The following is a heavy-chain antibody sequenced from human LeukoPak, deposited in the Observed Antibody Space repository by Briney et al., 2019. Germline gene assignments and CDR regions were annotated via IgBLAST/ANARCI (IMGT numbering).Heavy chain of an antibody. D-gene: IGHD3-22*01. V-gene: IGHV3-21*06. CDR3: ARGSSIHYYDSDTKDLSIDL. J-gene: IGHJ2*01. Sequence: GGSLRLSCAASGFTFRYYNMNWVRQAPGMGLEWVSSIGSSGNYIYYADSMKGRFTISRDDAKNSLFLQLNSLSAEDTAVYYCARGSSIHYYDSDTKDLSIDLWGRGTLVTVSS. CDR1: GFTFRYYN. CDR2: IGSSGNYI.